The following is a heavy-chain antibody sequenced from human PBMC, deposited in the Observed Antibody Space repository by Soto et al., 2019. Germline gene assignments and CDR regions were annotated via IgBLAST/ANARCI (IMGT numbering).Heavy chain of an antibody. J-gene: IGHJ5*02. CDR3: VRGPSGQLGNWFDP. Sequence: GGSLRLSCAASGFTFNISWMHWVRQAPGKGLVWVSRINSDGSSTSYADSVKGRFTISRDNAKNTLYLQMYSLRVEDTAVYYCVRGPSGQLGNWFDPWGQGALVTVSS. V-gene: IGHV3-74*01. CDR1: GFTFNISW. CDR2: INSDGSST. D-gene: IGHD6-13*01.